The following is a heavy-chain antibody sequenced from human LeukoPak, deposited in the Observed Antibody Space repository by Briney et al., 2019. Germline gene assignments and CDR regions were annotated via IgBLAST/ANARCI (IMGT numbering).Heavy chain of an antibody. V-gene: IGHV3-9*01. CDR1: GFTFDDYA. CDR3: AKGSSGWYSYFQH. D-gene: IGHD6-19*01. J-gene: IGHJ1*01. Sequence: GGSLRLSCAASGFTFDDYAMHWVRQVPGKGLEWVSGISWNSGSIGYADSVKGRFTISRDNAKNSLYLQMNSLRAEDTALYYCAKGSSGWYSYFQHWGQGTLVTVSS. CDR2: ISWNSGSI.